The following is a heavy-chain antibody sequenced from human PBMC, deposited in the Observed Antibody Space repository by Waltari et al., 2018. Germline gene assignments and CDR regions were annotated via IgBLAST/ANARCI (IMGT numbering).Heavy chain of an antibody. V-gene: IGHV3-23*01. Sequence: EVHLLESGGGLAQPGGSLRLSCAASGFNFISYAMSWVRQAPGKGLEWVSGISDRCVITKYADSVKGRFTVSRDNSKNTVFLQLNSLRAEDTAIYYCARHLYSIDYLELGNWGQGTLVTVSS. D-gene: IGHD3-22*01. J-gene: IGHJ4*02. CDR2: ISDRCVIT. CDR1: GFNFISYA. CDR3: ARHLYSIDYLELGN.